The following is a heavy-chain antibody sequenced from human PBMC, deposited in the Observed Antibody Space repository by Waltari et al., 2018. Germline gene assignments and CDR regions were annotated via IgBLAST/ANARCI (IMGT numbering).Heavy chain of an antibody. CDR2: MNPNRGNT. CDR3: ARGGAAAGNNWFDP. CDR1: GYTFTSYA. D-gene: IGHD6-13*01. V-gene: IGHV1-8*01. J-gene: IGHJ5*02. Sequence: QVQLVQSGAEVKKPGASVKVSCKASGYTFTSYAITWVRQATGQGLEWMGWMNPNRGNTGYAQKFQGRVTMTRNPSISTAYMELSSLRSEDTAVYYCARGGAAAGNNWFDPWGQGTLVTVSS.